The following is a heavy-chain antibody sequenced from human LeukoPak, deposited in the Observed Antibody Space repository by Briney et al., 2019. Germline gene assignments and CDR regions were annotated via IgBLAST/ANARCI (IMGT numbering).Heavy chain of an antibody. V-gene: IGHV1-8*03. CDR2: MNPNSGNT. J-gene: IGHJ4*02. CDR3: ARGGRVTIFGVVTTLDFDY. D-gene: IGHD3-3*01. CDR1: GYTFTSYD. Sequence: ASVKVSCKASGYTFTSYDINWVRQATGQGRECMGWMNPNSGNTGYAQKFQGRVTITRNTSISTAYMELNSLRSEDTAVYYCARGGRVTIFGVVTTLDFDYWAQGTLVTVSS.